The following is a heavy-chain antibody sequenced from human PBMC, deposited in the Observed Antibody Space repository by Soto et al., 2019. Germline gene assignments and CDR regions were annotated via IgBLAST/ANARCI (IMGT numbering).Heavy chain of an antibody. J-gene: IGHJ5*02. CDR3: ARGYCSSTSCYVSVNWFDP. CDR2: IIPILGIA. V-gene: IGHV1-69*02. CDR1: GGTFSSYT. D-gene: IGHD2-2*01. Sequence: QVQLVQSGAEVKKPGSSVKVSCKASGGTFSSYTISWVRQAPGQGLEWMGRIIPILGIANYAQKFQGRVTITADKSTSTAYMELSSLRSEDTAVYYCARGYCSSTSCYVSVNWFDPWGQGTLVTVSS.